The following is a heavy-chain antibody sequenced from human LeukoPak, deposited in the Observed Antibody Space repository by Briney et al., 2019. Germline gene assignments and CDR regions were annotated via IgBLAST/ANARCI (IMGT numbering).Heavy chain of an antibody. D-gene: IGHD3-22*01. CDR1: GFTFSSHE. CDR3: ARDGSYYYDSSGYSLY. V-gene: IGHV3-48*03. Sequence: GGSLRLSCAASGFTFSSHEMNWVRQAPGKGLEWVSYISSSGSTIYYADSVKGRFTISRDNAKNSLYLQMNSLRAEDTAVYYCARDGSYYYDSSGYSLYWGQGTLVTVSS. J-gene: IGHJ4*02. CDR2: ISSSGSTI.